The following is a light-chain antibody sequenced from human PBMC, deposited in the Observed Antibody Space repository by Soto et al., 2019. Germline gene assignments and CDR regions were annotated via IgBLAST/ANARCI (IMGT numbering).Light chain of an antibody. Sequence: QSALTQPASASGSPGQSVTISCTGTSSDVGGYNYVSWYQQQPGKAPKLMIYEVSKRPSGVPDRFSGSKSGNTASLTVSGLQAEDEADYYCSSYAGSNNLVFGTGTKVTVL. V-gene: IGLV2-8*01. CDR3: SSYAGSNNLV. CDR1: SSDVGGYNY. CDR2: EVS. J-gene: IGLJ1*01.